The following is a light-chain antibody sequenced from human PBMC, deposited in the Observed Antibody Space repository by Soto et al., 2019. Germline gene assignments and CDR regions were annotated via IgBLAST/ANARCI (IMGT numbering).Light chain of an antibody. J-gene: IGKJ1*01. V-gene: IGKV1-5*01. CDR1: QSISSW. CDR3: QQNSNYT. CDR2: DAS. Sequence: DIQMTQSPSTLSASVGDRVTITCRASQSISSWLAWYRQKPGKAPKLLIYDASNVGSGAPSRFGGSGARTEFTLIISRLQPDDFASYYCQQNSNYTFGQGTKVDIK.